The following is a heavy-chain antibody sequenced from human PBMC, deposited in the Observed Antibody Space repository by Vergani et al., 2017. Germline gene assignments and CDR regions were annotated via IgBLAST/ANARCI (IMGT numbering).Heavy chain of an antibody. CDR3: ARVGTSSNRDYFDY. CDR2: INPNIGVT. J-gene: IGHJ4*02. CDR1: GYTFTDYF. D-gene: IGHD2-2*01. Sequence: QVQLVQSGAEVKKPGASVKVSCKASGYTFTDYFMHWVRQAPGQGLEWRGWINPNIGVTNYAQKFQGRVTITRDTAISTAYMELSNLRSDYTAVYYCARVGTSSNRDYFDYWGQGTLVTVSS. V-gene: IGHV1-2*02.